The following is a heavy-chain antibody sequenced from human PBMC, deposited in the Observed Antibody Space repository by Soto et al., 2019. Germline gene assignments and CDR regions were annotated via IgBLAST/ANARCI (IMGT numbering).Heavy chain of an antibody. CDR1: GFTFSNAW. V-gene: IGHV3-15*07. J-gene: IGHJ4*02. Sequence: EVQLVESGGGLVKPGGSLRLSCAASGFTFSNAWMNWVRQAPGKGVEWVGRIKSKTDGGTTDYAAPVKGRFTISRDDSKNTLYRQMNSLKTEDTAVDYGTSDTIGATSRDRLDYWGQGTLVTVSS. CDR2: IKSKTDGGTT. CDR3: TSDTIGATSRDRLDY. D-gene: IGHD5-12*01.